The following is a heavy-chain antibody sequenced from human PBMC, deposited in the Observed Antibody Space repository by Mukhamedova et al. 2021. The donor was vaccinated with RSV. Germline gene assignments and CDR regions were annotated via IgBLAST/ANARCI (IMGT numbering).Heavy chain of an antibody. CDR3: SRGANDFWSGHFN. V-gene: IGHV3-33*01. Sequence: SDYVMHWVRQTPGKGLEWVAAVRYDGRTEFYAASVKGRFSISRDNSKSTLSLYMNSLRAEDTAVYYCSRGANDFWSGHFNWGQGTL. D-gene: IGHD3-3*01. J-gene: IGHJ1*01. CDR1: SDYV. CDR2: VRYDGRTE.